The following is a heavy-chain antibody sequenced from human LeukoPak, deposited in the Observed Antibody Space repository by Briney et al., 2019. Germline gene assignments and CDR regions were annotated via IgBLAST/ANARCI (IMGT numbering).Heavy chain of an antibody. J-gene: IGHJ4*02. D-gene: IGHD3-22*01. Sequence: PGGSLRLSCAASGFTFSSYWMSWVRQAPGKGLEWVANIKQDGREKYYVDSVKGRFTISRDNAKNSLYLQMNSLRAEDTAVYYCARGSSSSGYYYYFDYWGQGTLVTVSS. CDR2: IKQDGREK. CDR1: GFTFSSYW. V-gene: IGHV3-7*01. CDR3: ARGSSSSGYYYYFDY.